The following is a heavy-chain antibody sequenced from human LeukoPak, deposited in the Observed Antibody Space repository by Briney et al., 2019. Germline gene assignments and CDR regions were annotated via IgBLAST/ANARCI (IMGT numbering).Heavy chain of an antibody. CDR3: ARDGSSGYYYRVPVYYYYYGMDV. Sequence: SGGSLRLSCAASGFTFSSYSMNWVRQAPGKGLEWVSSISSSSSYIYYADSVKGRFTISRDNAKNSLYLQMNSLRAEDTAVYYCARDGSSGYYYRVPVYYYYYGMDVWGQGTTVTVSS. CDR1: GFTFSSYS. D-gene: IGHD3-22*01. V-gene: IGHV3-21*01. J-gene: IGHJ6*02. CDR2: ISSSSSYI.